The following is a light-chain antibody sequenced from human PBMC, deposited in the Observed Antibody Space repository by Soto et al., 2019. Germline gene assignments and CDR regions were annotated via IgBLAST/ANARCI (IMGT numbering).Light chain of an antibody. CDR2: AVS. J-gene: IGKJ4*01. CDR1: PGISSW. CDR3: QQAHSFPPT. Sequence: DIQMTQSPSSVSASVGDRVTITCRASPGISSWLAWYQQKPGKAPKLLISAVSTLQTGVPSRFSVSGSGTDFTLTISSLQPEDFATYYCQQAHSFPPTFGGGTKVEIK. V-gene: IGKV1-12*01.